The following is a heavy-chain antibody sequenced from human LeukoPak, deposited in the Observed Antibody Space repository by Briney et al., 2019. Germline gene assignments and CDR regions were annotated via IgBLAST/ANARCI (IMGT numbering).Heavy chain of an antibody. D-gene: IGHD2-2*01. Sequence: ASVKVSCKASGGTFSSYAISWVRQAPGQGLEWMGGIIPIFGTANYAQKFQGRVTMTRNTSISTAYMELSSLRSEDTAVYYCARGPYVVAAAAYYFDYWGQGTLVTVSS. CDR1: GGTFSSYA. CDR2: IIPIFGTA. J-gene: IGHJ4*02. V-gene: IGHV1-69*05. CDR3: ARGPYVVAAAAYYFDY.